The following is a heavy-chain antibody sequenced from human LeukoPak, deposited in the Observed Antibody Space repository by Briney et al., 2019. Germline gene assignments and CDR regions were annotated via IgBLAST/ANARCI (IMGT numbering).Heavy chain of an antibody. J-gene: IGHJ5*02. V-gene: IGHV3-33*01. D-gene: IGHD3-10*01. CDR2: IWYDGSNK. CDR3: ARDAVLLWFGDREDNWFDP. CDR1: GFTFSSYG. Sequence: GGSLRLSCAASGFTFSSYGMHWVRQAPGKGLEWVAVIWYDGSNKYYADSVKGRFTISRDNSKNTLYLRMNSLRAEDTAVYYCARDAVLLWFGDREDNWFDPWGQGTLVTVSS.